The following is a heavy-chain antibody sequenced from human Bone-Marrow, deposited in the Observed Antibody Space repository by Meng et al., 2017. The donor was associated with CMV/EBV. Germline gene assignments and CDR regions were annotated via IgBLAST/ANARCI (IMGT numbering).Heavy chain of an antibody. Sequence: ASVKVSCKASGYTFTGYYMRWVRQAPGQGLEWMGWINPNSGGTNYAQKFQGRVTMTRDTSISTAYMELSRLRSDDTAVYYCARGRYSYGYGAFYIWGQGTMVTVSS. J-gene: IGHJ3*02. CDR2: INPNSGGT. V-gene: IGHV1-2*02. CDR1: GYTFTGYY. D-gene: IGHD5-18*01. CDR3: ARGRYSYGYGAFYI.